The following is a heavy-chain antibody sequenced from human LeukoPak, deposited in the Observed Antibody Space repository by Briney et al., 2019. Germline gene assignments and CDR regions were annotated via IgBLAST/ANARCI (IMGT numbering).Heavy chain of an antibody. CDR3: ARGGDFWTGYCDY. V-gene: IGHV3-23*01. CDR2: MSGSGGGT. D-gene: IGHD3/OR15-3a*01. Sequence: GGSLRLSCAASGFTFSNYAMSWVRQAPGKGLEWVSGMSGSGGGTYYADPVKGRFTLSRDNAKNSLYLLMNTLRAEDTAVYYCARGGDFWTGYCDYWGQGTLVTVSS. CDR1: GFTFSNYA. J-gene: IGHJ4*02.